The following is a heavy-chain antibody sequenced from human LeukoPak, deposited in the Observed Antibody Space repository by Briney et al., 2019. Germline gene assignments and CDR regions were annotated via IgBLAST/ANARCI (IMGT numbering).Heavy chain of an antibody. CDR2: INPNSGGT. V-gene: IGHV1-2*04. D-gene: IGHD2-2*01. J-gene: IGHJ4*02. CDR1: GYTFTGYY. Sequence: ASVKVSCKASGYTFTGYYMHWVRQAPGQGLEWMGWINPNSGGTNYAQKFQGWVTMTRDTSINTVYMDLSSLRSDDTAVYYCARDRMGDCATTSCYLAYWGQGTQVTVSS. CDR3: ARDRMGDCATTSCYLAY.